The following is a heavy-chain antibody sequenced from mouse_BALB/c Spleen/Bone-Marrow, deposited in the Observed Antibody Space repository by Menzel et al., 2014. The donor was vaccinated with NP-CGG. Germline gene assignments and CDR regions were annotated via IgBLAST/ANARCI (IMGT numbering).Heavy chain of an antibody. V-gene: IGHV14-4*02. CDR3: NGNYYAMDY. Sequence: EVQLQQSGAELVMSGASVKLSCTASGFNIKDYYMHWVKQRPEQGLEWIGWIDPENGDTEYAPKFQGKATMTADTSSNTAYLQLSGLTSEDTAVYYCNGNYYAMDYWGQGTSVTVSS. CDR2: IDPENGDT. J-gene: IGHJ4*01. CDR1: GFNIKDYY. D-gene: IGHD2-1*01.